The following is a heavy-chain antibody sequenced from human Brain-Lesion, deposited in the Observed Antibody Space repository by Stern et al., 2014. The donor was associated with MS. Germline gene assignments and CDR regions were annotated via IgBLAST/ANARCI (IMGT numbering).Heavy chain of an antibody. CDR3: ARGRVVPGFQYYATDV. J-gene: IGHJ6*02. CDR1: GGSISSGGYY. CDR2: IFKSGST. Sequence: VQLVESGPGLVKPSQTLSLSCTVSGGSISSGGYYWSWIRQPAGKGLEWIGRIFKSGSTSSNPPPKSRVTIPIDPSKTQSSLRLTPMTAADTAVYYCARGRVVPGFQYYATDVWGQGTTVIVSS. V-gene: IGHV4-61*02. D-gene: IGHD2-2*01.